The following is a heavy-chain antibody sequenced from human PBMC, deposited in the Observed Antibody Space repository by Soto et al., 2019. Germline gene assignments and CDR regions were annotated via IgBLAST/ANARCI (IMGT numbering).Heavy chain of an antibody. CDR2: INHSGST. D-gene: IGHD6-6*01. V-gene: IGHV4-34*01. CDR3: ARLRRHSSSSRDPQEDFFRAKIFVPVRYFDY. Sequence: SETLSLTCAVYGGSFSGYYWSWIRQPPGKGLEWIGEINHSGSTNYNPSLKSRVTISVDTSKNQFSLKLSSVTAADTAVYYCARLRRHSSSSRDPQEDFFRAKIFVPVRYFDYWGQGTLVTVSS. CDR1: GGSFSGYY. J-gene: IGHJ4*02.